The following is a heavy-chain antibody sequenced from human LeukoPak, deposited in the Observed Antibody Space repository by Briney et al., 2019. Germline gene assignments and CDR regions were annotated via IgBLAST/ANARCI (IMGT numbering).Heavy chain of an antibody. CDR3: TTVEVDTYYYESTGYYRLDY. V-gene: IGHV3-15*01. D-gene: IGHD3-22*01. Sequence: PGGSLRLSCVTSGFTFHNAWMYWVRQAPGKGLEWVGRSKSRFDGGTAYFATPVKGRFTISRDDSRNTLFLQMNSLKTEDTAVYYCTTVEVDTYYYESTGYYRLDYWGRGTLVAVSS. CDR2: SKSRFDGGTA. J-gene: IGHJ4*02. CDR1: GFTFHNAW.